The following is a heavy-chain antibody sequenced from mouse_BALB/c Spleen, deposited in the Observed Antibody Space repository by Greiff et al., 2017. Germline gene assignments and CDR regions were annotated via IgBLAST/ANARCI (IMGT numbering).Heavy chain of an antibody. CDR2: ISTYYGDA. V-gene: IGHV1S137*01. CDR1: GYTFTDYA. D-gene: IGHD1-1*02. Sequence: VQLQQSGAELVRPGVSVKISCKGSGYTFTDYAMHWVKQSHAKSLEWIGVISTYYGDASYNQKFKGKATMTVDKSSSTAYMELARLTSEDSAIYYCAREGGNDYAMDYWGQGTSVTVSS. CDR3: AREGGNDYAMDY. J-gene: IGHJ4*01.